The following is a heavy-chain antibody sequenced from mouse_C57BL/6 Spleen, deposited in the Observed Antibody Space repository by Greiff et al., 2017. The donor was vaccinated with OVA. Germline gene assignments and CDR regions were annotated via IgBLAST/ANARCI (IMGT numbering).Heavy chain of an antibody. CDR1: GFSLSTSGMG. V-gene: IGHV8-12*01. J-gene: IGHJ4*01. CDR2: IYWDDDK. D-gene: IGHD2-4*01. Sequence: QVTLKESGPGILQSSQTLSLTCSFSGFSLSTSGMGVSWIRQPSGKGLEWLAHIYWDDDKRSNPSLKSRLTISKDTSRNQVFLKITSVDTADTATYYCARRATMITGSYYYAMDYWGQGTSVTGSS. CDR3: ARRATMITGSYYYAMDY.